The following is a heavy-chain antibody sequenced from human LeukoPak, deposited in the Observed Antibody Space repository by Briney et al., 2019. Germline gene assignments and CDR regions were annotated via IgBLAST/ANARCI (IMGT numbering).Heavy chain of an antibody. CDR1: GGSISSSSYY. Sequence: SETLSLTCTVSGGSISSSSYYWGWIRQPPGKGLEWIGSIYYSGSTDYNPSLKSRVTISVDTSKNQFSLKLSSVTAADTAVYYCARELSSTSPSIDYWGQGTLVTVSS. V-gene: IGHV4-39*07. J-gene: IGHJ4*02. D-gene: IGHD2-2*01. CDR3: ARELSSTSPSIDY. CDR2: IYYSGST.